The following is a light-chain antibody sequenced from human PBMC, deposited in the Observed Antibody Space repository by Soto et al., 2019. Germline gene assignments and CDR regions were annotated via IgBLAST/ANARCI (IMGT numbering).Light chain of an antibody. CDR3: QQYKNGWT. CDR1: QSVTNN. Sequence: EIVLTHSPGTLSLSPGERATLSCRASQSVTNNYLAWYQQKPGQAPRLVIYGASTRATGIPARFRGSGSGTEFTLTISSLQSEDFAVYYCQQYKNGWTFGQGTKVDI. V-gene: IGKV3-15*01. J-gene: IGKJ1*01. CDR2: GAS.